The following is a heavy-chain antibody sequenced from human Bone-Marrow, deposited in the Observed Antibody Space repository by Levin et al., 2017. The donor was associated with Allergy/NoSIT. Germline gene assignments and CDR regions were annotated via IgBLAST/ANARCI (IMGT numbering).Heavy chain of an antibody. Sequence: KPSETLSLTCIVSGGSISSSSYYWDWIRQPPGKGLEWIGSIYYTGTTYYNPSLKSRITISRETSKNQLSLKLSSVTASDTAVYYCARRQFSSSPFDPWGQGTLVIVSS. CDR1: GGSISSSSYY. V-gene: IGHV4-39*01. J-gene: IGHJ5*02. CDR3: ARRQFSSSPFDP. CDR2: IYYTGTT. D-gene: IGHD6-6*01.